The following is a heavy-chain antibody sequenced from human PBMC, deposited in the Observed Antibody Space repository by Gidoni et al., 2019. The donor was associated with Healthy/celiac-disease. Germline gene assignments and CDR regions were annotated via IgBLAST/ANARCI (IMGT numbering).Heavy chain of an antibody. CDR2: IKQDGSEK. CDR1: GFTFSSDW. V-gene: IGHV3-7*01. Sequence: EVQLVASGGGLVQPGGSLRLACAASGFTFSSDWMSLGRQAPGKGLGWVANIKQDGSEKYYVDSVKGRFTISRDNAKNSLYLQMNSLRAEDTAVYYCARAKRIDYWGQGTLVTVSS. J-gene: IGHJ4*02. CDR3: ARAKRIDY.